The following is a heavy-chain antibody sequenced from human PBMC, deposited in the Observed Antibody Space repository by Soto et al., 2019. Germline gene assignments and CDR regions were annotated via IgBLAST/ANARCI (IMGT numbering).Heavy chain of an antibody. D-gene: IGHD3-22*01. CDR1: GGSISSSNW. CDR2: IYHSGST. Sequence: QVQLQESGPGLVKPSGTLSLTCAVSGGSISSSNWWSWVRQPPGKGLEWIGEIYHSGSTNYNPSLKSRVTISVEKSKNQFSLKLSSVTAADTAVYYCARGLYDSSGRHYGMDVWGQGTTVTVSS. CDR3: ARGLYDSSGRHYGMDV. J-gene: IGHJ6*02. V-gene: IGHV4-4*02.